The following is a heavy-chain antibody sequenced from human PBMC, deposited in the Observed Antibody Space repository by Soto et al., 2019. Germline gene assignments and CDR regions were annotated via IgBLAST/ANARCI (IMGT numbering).Heavy chain of an antibody. CDR2: IYYSGST. CDR1: GGSISSYY. J-gene: IGHJ6*03. CDR3: ARVDYDYYYMDV. Sequence: SETLSLTCTVSGGSISSYYWSWIRQPPGKGLEWIGYIYYSGSTNYNPSLNSRVTISVDTSKNQFSLKLSSVTAADTAVYYCARVDYDYYYMDVWGKGTTVT. V-gene: IGHV4-59*01.